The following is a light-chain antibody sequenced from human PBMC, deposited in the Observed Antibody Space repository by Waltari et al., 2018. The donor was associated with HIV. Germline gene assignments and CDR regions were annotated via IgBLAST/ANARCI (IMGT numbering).Light chain of an antibody. CDR2: ADD. J-gene: IGLJ2*01. CDR1: SSNIGAGYD. CDR3: QSYDSSLSDAVV. V-gene: IGLV1-40*01. Sequence: QSVLTQPPSVSGAPGQRVTISCTGSSSNIGAGYDVHWYQQLPGTAPKLLIYADDSRQSGVPDRGAGAKSGTSASLAITGLQADDEAHYYCQSYDSSLSDAVVFGGGTTLTVL.